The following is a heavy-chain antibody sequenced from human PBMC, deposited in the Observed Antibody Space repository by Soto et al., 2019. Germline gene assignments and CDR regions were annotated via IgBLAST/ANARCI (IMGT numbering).Heavy chain of an antibody. CDR1: GFTFSSYW. CDR2: IKQDGSEK. CDR3: ARMVDFWSGYYAPSYGMDV. Sequence: EVQLVESGGGLVQPGGSLRLSCAASGFTFSSYWMSWVRQAPGKGLEWVANIKQDGSEKYYVDSVKGRFTISRDNAKNSLYLQMNSLRAEDTAVYYCARMVDFWSGYYAPSYGMDVWGQGTTVTVSS. J-gene: IGHJ6*02. V-gene: IGHV3-7*03. D-gene: IGHD3-3*01.